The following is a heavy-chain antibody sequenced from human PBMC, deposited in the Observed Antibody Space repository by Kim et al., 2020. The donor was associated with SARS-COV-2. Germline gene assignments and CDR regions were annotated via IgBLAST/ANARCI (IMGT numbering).Heavy chain of an antibody. V-gene: IGHV3-7*03. CDR3: ARDSRPSYVLEWFYYYYG. CDR1: GFTFSSHW. D-gene: IGHD3-3*01. Sequence: GGSLRLSCAASGFTFSSHWMSWVRQAPGKGLEWVANIKQDGSEKYYVDSVKGRFTISRDNAKNSLYLQMNSLRAEDTAVYYCARDSRPSYVLEWFYYYYG. CDR2: IKQDGSEK. J-gene: IGHJ6*01.